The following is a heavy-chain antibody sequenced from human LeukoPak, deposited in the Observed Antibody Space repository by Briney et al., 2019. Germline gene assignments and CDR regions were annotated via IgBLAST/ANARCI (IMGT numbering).Heavy chain of an antibody. V-gene: IGHV3-74*01. Sequence: PGGSLRLSCAASGFMFSSYWMHWVRQLPGKGLVWVSRINIDGSTTTYADSVKGRFTISRDNAKNTLYLQMNSLRAEDTAVYYCVRWGTTVTTHIPAFDIWGQGTVVTVSS. CDR2: INIDGSTT. CDR3: VRWGTTVTTHIPAFDI. D-gene: IGHD4-17*01. CDR1: GFMFSSYW. J-gene: IGHJ3*02.